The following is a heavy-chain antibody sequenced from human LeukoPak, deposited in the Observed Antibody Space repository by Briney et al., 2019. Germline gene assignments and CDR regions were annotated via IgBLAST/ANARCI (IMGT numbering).Heavy chain of an antibody. V-gene: IGHV4-59*01. CDR1: GGSISNYY. D-gene: IGHD3-3*01. CDR3: AGRLWSASHRPFDY. J-gene: IGHJ4*02. CDR2: IYHSGST. Sequence: SETLSLTCTVSGGSISNYYWSWIRQPPGKGLEWIGYIYHSGSTDYNPSLKSRVTISVDTSKNQFSLKLSSVTAADTAVYYCAGRLWSASHRPFDYWGQGTLVTVSS.